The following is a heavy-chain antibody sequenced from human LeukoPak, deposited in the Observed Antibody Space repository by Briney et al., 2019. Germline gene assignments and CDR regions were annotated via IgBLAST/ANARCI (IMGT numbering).Heavy chain of an antibody. V-gene: IGHV4-39*01. CDR2: INFSGST. Sequence: SETLSLTCTVSGGSISSSSYYWVWIRQPPGKGLEWIGGINFSGSTYYNPSLKSRVTISLDTSKSQCSLKLSSVTAADTAVYYCARHGDTAMVDYWGQGNLVTVSS. CDR3: ARHGDTAMVDY. D-gene: IGHD5-18*01. CDR1: GGSISSSSYY. J-gene: IGHJ4*02.